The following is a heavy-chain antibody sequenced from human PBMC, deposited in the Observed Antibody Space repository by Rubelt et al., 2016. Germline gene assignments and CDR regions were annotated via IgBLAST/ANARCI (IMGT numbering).Heavy chain of an antibody. D-gene: IGHD3-3*02. CDR2: IRNKANNYAT. CDR1: GFTFSGSA. CDR3: TRYDSISQASFDY. V-gene: IGHV3-73*01. Sequence: EVQLVESGGGLVQPGGSLKLSCAASGFTFSGSAVHWVRQASGKGLEWVGRIRNKANNYATVYAASVKGRFIISRDDSKNTAYLQMNSLKTEDTAVYYCTRYDSISQASFDYWGQGTLVTVSA. J-gene: IGHJ4*02.